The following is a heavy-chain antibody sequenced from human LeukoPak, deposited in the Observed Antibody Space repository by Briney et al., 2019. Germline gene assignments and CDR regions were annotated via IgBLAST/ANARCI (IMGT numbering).Heavy chain of an antibody. CDR2: TYYRSKWYN. J-gene: IGHJ4*02. CDR3: VGGPGSLLH. CDR1: GDSVSSNSGA. V-gene: IGHV6-1*01. Sequence: SQTLSLTCAISGDSVSSNSGAWNWIRQSPSRGLEWLGRTYYRSKWYNGYAVSVKSRITINPDTSKNRFSLHLNSVTPEDTAVYYCVGGPGSLLHWGQGILVTVSS.